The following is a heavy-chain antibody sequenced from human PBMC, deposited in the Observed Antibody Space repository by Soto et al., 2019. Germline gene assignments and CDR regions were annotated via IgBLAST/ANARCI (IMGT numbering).Heavy chain of an antibody. CDR1: SRYL. J-gene: IGHJ6*02. CDR2: ISSNGGST. Sequence: SRYLVCRLLHATGKALEHVSDISSNGGSTYYADSVKDRFTIYRDNSKNTLYLQMSSLRAEDTAVYYCVKEGLYYDILTGYRSYYAMAVWGQAITVTV. D-gene: IGHD3-9*01. V-gene: IGHV3-64D*06. CDR3: VKEGLYYDILTGYRSYYAMAV.